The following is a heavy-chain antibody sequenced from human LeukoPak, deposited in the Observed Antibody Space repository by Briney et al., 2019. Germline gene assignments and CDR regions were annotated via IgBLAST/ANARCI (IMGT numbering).Heavy chain of an antibody. CDR2: INHSGST. CDR1: GGSFSGYY. D-gene: IGHD3-10*01. Sequence: SETLSLTCAVYGGSFSGYYWSWIRQPPGKGLEWIGEINHSGSTNYNPSLKSRVTISVDTSKNQFSLKLSSVTAADTAVYYCARGRAYYYGSGSAADYWGQGTLVTVSS. J-gene: IGHJ4*02. V-gene: IGHV4-34*01. CDR3: ARGRAYYYGSGSAADY.